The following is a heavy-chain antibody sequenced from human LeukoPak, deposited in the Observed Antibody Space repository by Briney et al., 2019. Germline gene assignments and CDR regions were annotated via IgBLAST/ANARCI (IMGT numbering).Heavy chain of an antibody. J-gene: IGHJ4*02. D-gene: IGHD1-1*01. CDR3: ARVNINNWHSCDY. CDR1: GYTFTGYY. Sequence: ASVKVSCTASGYTFTGYYMHWVRQAPGQGLEWMGWINPNSGGTNYAQKFQGWVTMTRDTSISTAYMELSRLGSDDTAVYYCARVNINNWHSCDYWGQGTLVTVSS. V-gene: IGHV1-2*04. CDR2: INPNSGGT.